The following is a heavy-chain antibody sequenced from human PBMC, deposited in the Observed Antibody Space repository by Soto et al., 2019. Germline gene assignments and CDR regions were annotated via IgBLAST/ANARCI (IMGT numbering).Heavy chain of an antibody. CDR3: ARAAWDGTNFDY. CDR2: IYYSGST. V-gene: IGHV4-59*01. J-gene: IGHJ4*02. Sequence: QVQLQESGPGLVKPSETLSLTCTVSGGSISSYYWSWIRQPPGKGLEWIGYIYYSGSTNYNPSLKSRVTISVDTSKNQFSLKLSSVTAADTAVYYCARAAWDGTNFDYWGQGTLVTVSS. CDR1: GGSISSYY. D-gene: IGHD1-26*01.